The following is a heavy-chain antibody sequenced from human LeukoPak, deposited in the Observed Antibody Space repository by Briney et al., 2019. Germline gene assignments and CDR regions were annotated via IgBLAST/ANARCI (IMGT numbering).Heavy chain of an antibody. J-gene: IGHJ4*02. CDR2: INPNSGGT. CDR3: ARSITMVRGVMDY. V-gene: IGHV1-2*02. CDR1: GYTFTGYY. Sequence: ASVKVSCKASGYTFTGYYMHWVRQAPGQGLEWMGWINPNSGGTNYAQKFQGRVTMTRDTSISTAYMELSRLRSDDTAVYYCARSITMVRGVMDYWGQGTLVTVSS. D-gene: IGHD3-10*01.